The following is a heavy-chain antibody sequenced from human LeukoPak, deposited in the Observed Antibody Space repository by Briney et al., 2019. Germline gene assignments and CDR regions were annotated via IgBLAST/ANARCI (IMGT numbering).Heavy chain of an antibody. Sequence: GGSLRLSCAASGFTFSSYAMHWVRQAPGKGLEYVSAISSNGGSTYYANSVKGRFTISRDNSKNTLYLQMGSLRAEDMAVYYCARARGCSYGYNDYWGQGTLVTVSS. CDR2: ISSNGGST. D-gene: IGHD5-18*01. V-gene: IGHV3-64*01. J-gene: IGHJ4*02. CDR1: GFTFSSYA. CDR3: ARARGCSYGYNDY.